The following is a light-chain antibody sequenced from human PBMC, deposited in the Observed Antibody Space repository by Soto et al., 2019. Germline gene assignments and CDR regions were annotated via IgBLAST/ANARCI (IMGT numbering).Light chain of an antibody. J-gene: IGLJ2*01. V-gene: IGLV1-51*01. CDR1: SSNIETNP. Sequence: QSVLTQPPSVSAAPGQKVTISCSGSSSNIETNPVSWYRHLPGTVPKLLILNDDNRPSGIPDRFSGSKSGTSATLDTTGLQTGDAADYDCGTRDVSLSAGVFGGGTNVTVL. CDR2: NDD. CDR3: GTRDVSLSAGV.